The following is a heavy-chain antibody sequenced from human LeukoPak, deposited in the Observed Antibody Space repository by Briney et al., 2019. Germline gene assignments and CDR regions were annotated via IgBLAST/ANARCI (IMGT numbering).Heavy chain of an antibody. J-gene: IGHJ3*02. D-gene: IGHD2-15*01. CDR2: IYYSGST. Sequence: PSETLSLTCTVSGGSISSYYWSWIRQPPGKGLEWVGYIYYSGSTNYNPSLKSRVTISVDTSKNQFSLKLSSVTAADTAVYYCARDAGPEYCSGGSCYSDAFDIWGQGTMVTVSS. CDR3: ARDAGPEYCSGGSCYSDAFDI. CDR1: GGSISSYY. V-gene: IGHV4-59*01.